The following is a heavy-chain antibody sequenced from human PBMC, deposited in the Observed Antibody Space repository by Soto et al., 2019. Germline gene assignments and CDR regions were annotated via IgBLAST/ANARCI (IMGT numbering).Heavy chain of an antibody. CDR1: GFTFCSSA. V-gene: IGHV3-23*01. CDR3: AKHAGAYNYHYVGES. Sequence: PGGSLRLSCSASGFTFCSSAMTWVRQAPGKGLEWVSAINGGDANTYYADSLKGRFTISRDNSRNTLYLQMNSLRAEDTAVYYCAKHAGAYNYHYVGESWGQGTLVTVSS. J-gene: IGHJ5*02. D-gene: IGHD3-16*01. CDR2: INGGDANT.